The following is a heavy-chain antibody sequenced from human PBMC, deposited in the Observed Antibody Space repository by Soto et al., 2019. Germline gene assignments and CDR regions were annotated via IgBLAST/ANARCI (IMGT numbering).Heavy chain of an antibody. CDR2: ISYDGSNK. CDR1: GFTFSSYA. J-gene: IGHJ6*02. CDR3: ARDLIAAAGTYYYYGMDV. V-gene: IGHV3-30-3*01. Sequence: GGSLRLSCAASGFTFSSYAMHWVRQAPGKGLEWVAVISYDGSNKYYADSVRGRFTISRDNSKNTLYLQMNSLRAEDTAVYYCARDLIAAAGTYYYYGMDVWGQGTTVTV. D-gene: IGHD6-13*01.